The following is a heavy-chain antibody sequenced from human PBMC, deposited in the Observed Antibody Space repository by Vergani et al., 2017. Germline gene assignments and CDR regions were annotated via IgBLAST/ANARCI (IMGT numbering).Heavy chain of an antibody. CDR1: GGTFSSYA. V-gene: IGHV1-69*12. Sequence: QVQLVQSGAEVKKPGSSVKVSCKAPGGTFSSYAISWVRQAPGQGREWMGGIITIFGTANYAQKFQGRVTITADEATITAYMELSSLRSEDTAVYYCARDNGGKLHYYSYYGMDVWGQGTTVTVSS. D-gene: IGHD2-8*01. CDR3: ARDNGGKLHYYSYYGMDV. J-gene: IGHJ6*02. CDR2: IITIFGTA.